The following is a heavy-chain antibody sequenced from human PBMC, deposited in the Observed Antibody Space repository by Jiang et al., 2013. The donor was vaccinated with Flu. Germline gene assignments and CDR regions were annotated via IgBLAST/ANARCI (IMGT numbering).Heavy chain of an antibody. J-gene: IGHJ6*02. Sequence: KKPGASVKVSCKASGYTFTSYAMNWVRQAPGQGLEWMGWINTNTGNPTYAQGFTGRFVFSLDTSVSTAYLQISSLKAEDTAVYYCARKTPPMYLPYDSSGSYGMDVWGQGTTVTVSS. CDR2: INTNTGNP. V-gene: IGHV7-4-1*02. D-gene: IGHD3-22*01. CDR1: GYTFTSYA. CDR3: ARKTPPMYLPYDSSGSYGMDV.